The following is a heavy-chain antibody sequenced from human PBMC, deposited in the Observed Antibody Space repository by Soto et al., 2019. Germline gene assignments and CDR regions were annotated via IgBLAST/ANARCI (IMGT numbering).Heavy chain of an antibody. J-gene: IGHJ6*02. Sequence: GWSLSLSCAASGFTFSSYGMHWVRQAPGKGLEWVAVISYVGSNKYYADSVKGRFTISRDKSKNTLYLQMNSLRAEDTAVYYFEKEYASSGHYGPYYSYYYGIDVWGQGTTVTVS. CDR3: EKEYASSGHYGPYYSYYYGIDV. V-gene: IGHV3-30*18. CDR1: GFTFSSYG. CDR2: ISYVGSNK. D-gene: IGHD3-22*01.